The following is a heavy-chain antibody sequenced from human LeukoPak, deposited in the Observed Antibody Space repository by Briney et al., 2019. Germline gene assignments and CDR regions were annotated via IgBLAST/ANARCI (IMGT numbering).Heavy chain of an antibody. CDR1: GFNFNGYW. CDR2: VKENGNEQ. D-gene: IGHD1-26*01. J-gene: IGHJ3*02. Sequence: QPGGSLRLSCAASGFNFNGYWVSWVRQAPGKGPEWVAHVKENGNEQYYADSVEGRFTISRDNVKRSLFLQMNNLRVEDTAVYYCARGPGDFDASDIWGQGTMVTVSS. CDR3: ARGPGDFDASDI. V-gene: IGHV3-7*01.